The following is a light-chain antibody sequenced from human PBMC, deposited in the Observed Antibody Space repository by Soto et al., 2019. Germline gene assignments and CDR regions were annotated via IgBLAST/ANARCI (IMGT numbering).Light chain of an antibody. CDR3: QQYNNWRGT. CDR2: GAS. V-gene: IGKV3-15*01. Sequence: EIVMTQSTDTLSVSPGERATLSCRASQSVSSNLAWYQQKPGQAPRLLIYGASTRATGIPARFSGSGSGTEFTLTISSLQSEDFAVYYCQQYNNWRGTFGQGSKV. CDR1: QSVSSN. J-gene: IGKJ1*01.